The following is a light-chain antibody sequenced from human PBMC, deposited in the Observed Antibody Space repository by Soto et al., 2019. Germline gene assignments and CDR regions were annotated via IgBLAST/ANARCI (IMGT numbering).Light chain of an antibody. CDR2: EVT. J-gene: IGLJ3*02. CDR3: SSFASSNTWV. V-gene: IGLV2-8*01. Sequence: QSALTQPPSASGSPGQSVTISCTGTSSDVGAYNYVSWYQQHAGKAPKLVIYEVTKRPSGVPDRFSGSKSANTASLTVSGLQAEDEADYYCSSFASSNTWVFGGETQLTVL. CDR1: SSDVGAYNY.